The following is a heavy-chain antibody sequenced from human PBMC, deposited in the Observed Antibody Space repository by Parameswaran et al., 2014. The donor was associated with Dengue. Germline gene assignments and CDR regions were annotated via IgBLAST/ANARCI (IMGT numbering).Heavy chain of an antibody. Sequence: QAGGSLRLSCAASGFTFSSYAMSWVRQAPGKGLEWVSAISGSGGSTYYADSVKGRFTISRDNSKNTLYLQMNSLRAEDTAVYYCAKVGVSTVRRDYFDYWGQGTLVTVSS. J-gene: IGHJ4*02. V-gene: IGHV3-23*01. CDR2: ISGSGGST. CDR3: AKVGVSTVRRDYFDY. D-gene: IGHD3-16*01. CDR1: GFTFSSYA.